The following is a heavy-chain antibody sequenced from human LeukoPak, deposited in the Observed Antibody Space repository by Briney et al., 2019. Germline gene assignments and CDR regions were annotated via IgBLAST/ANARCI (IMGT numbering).Heavy chain of an antibody. Sequence: GESLKISCKGSGYTFSSNWIGWVRQMPGKGLEWMGIIYPGDSDTRYSPSFQGQVTISADRSISTAYLQWSSLKASDTAMYYCARQPSSSRLYGGEYWGQGTLVTVSS. D-gene: IGHD6-13*01. CDR1: GYTFSSNW. CDR2: IYPGDSDT. V-gene: IGHV5-51*01. J-gene: IGHJ4*02. CDR3: ARQPSSSRLYGGEY.